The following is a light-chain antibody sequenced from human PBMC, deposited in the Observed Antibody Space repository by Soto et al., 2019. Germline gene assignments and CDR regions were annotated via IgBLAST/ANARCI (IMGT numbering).Light chain of an antibody. CDR2: DVN. Sequence: QSVLTQPASVSGPPGQSITISCNDVGASNFVSWYQQHPGKAPQLMIYDVNNRPSGVSDRFSGSRSDNTASLTSSGLQAEDEADYFCNSYRGTIGLFGGGTKLTVL. CDR1: VGASNF. CDR3: NSYRGTIGL. V-gene: IGLV2-14*01. J-gene: IGLJ3*02.